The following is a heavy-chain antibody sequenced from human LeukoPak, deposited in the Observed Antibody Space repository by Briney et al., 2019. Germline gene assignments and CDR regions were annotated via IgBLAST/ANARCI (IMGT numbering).Heavy chain of an antibody. CDR1: GGSISSGSYY. CDR2: IYTSGST. Sequence: PSQTLSLTCTVSGGSISSGSYYWSWIRQPAGKGLEWIGRIYTSGSTNYNPSLKSRVTISVDTSKNKFSLKLSSVTAADTAVYYCAREAYYYDSSGYLNWFDPWGQGTLVTVSS. V-gene: IGHV4-61*02. D-gene: IGHD3-22*01. CDR3: AREAYYYDSSGYLNWFDP. J-gene: IGHJ5*02.